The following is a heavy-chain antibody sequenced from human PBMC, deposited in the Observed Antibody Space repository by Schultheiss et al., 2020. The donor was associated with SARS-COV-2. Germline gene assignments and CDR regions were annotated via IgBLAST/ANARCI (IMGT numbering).Heavy chain of an antibody. CDR3: AREAFYHMDL. V-gene: IGHV4-61*10. CDR1: GGSISSGGYS. J-gene: IGHJ6*03. Sequence: SETLSLTCAVSGGSISSGGYSWSWIRQPAGKGLEWIGEINHSGSTNYNPSLKSRVTISVDTSKNQFSLKLSSVTAADTAVYYCAREAFYHMDLWGRGTTVTVAS. CDR2: INHSGST.